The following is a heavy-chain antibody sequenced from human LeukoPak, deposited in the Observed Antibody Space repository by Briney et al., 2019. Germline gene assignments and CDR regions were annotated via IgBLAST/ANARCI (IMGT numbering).Heavy chain of an antibody. CDR1: GGSISSGGYS. V-gene: IGHV4-30-4*07. D-gene: IGHD3-3*01. J-gene: IGHJ4*02. CDR3: ARASSFWSGYYGY. Sequence: SETLSLTCAVSGGSISSGGYSWSWIRQPPGKGLEWIGYIYYSGSTYYNPSLKSRVTISVDTSKNQFCLKLSSVTAADTAVYYCARASSFWSGYYGYWGQGTLVTVSS. CDR2: IYYSGST.